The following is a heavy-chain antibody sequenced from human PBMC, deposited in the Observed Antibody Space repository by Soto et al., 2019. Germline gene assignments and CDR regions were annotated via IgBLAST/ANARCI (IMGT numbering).Heavy chain of an antibody. Sequence: SVKVSCKASGGTFSSYAISWVRQAPGQGLEWMGGIIPIFGTANYAQKFQGRVTITADESTSTAYMELSSLRSEDTAVYYFANGYSSGYYSYYYYGMDVWGQGTTVTVSS. CDR1: GGTFSSYA. V-gene: IGHV1-69*13. CDR3: ANGYSSGYYSYYYYGMDV. D-gene: IGHD3-22*01. J-gene: IGHJ6*02. CDR2: IIPIFGTA.